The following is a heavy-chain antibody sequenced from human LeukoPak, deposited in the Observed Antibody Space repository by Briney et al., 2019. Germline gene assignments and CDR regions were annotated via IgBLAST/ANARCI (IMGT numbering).Heavy chain of an antibody. CDR3: ARVDYDSSGYYYVGYYYYYMDV. V-gene: IGHV4-39*07. D-gene: IGHD3-22*01. CDR1: GGSISSSSYY. CDR2: IYYSGST. J-gene: IGHJ6*03. Sequence: SETLSLTCTVSGGSISSSSYYWGWIRQPPGKGLEWIGSIYYSGSTYYNPSLKSRVTISVDTSKNQFSLKLSSVTAADTAVYYCARVDYDSSGYYYVGYYYYYMDVWGKGTTVTVSS.